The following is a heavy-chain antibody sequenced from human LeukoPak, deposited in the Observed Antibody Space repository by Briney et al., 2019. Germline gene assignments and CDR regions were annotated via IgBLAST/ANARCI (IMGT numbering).Heavy chain of an antibody. CDR3: ARGYSPLDY. CDR2: INHRGST. CDR1: GGSFSGYY. V-gene: IGHV4-34*01. J-gene: IGHJ4*02. D-gene: IGHD4-11*01. Sequence: SETLSLTCAVYGGSFSGYYWSWIRQPPGKGLEWIGEINHRGSTNYNPSLKSRVTISVDTSKNQFSLKLSSVTAADTAVYYCARGYSPLDYWGQGTLVTVSS.